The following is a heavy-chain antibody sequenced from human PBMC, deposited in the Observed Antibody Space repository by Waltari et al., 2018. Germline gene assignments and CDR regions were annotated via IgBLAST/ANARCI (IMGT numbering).Heavy chain of an antibody. CDR1: GGSIIHNKYY. Sequence: QLQLQESGPGLVKPSETLSLTCTVPGGSIIHNKYYWGCIRQPPGKGLEWIGSIFYRGSTHYNPSLKSRVTMSVDTSKNQFSLKLSSVTAADTARYYCARDYDSSGYYYDYWGQGVLVTVSS. D-gene: IGHD3-22*01. V-gene: IGHV4-39*02. CDR3: ARDYDSSGYYYDY. CDR2: IFYRGST. J-gene: IGHJ4*02.